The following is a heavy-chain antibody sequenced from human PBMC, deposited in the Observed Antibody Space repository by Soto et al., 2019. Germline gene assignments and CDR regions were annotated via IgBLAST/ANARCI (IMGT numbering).Heavy chain of an antibody. V-gene: IGHV2-26*01. D-gene: IGHD5-12*01. Sequence: ESGPTLVNPTETLTLTCTVSGFSLSNARMGVSWIRQPPGKALEWLAHIFSNDEKSYSTSLKSRLTISKDTSKSQVVLTMTNMDPVDTATYYCARMRWLQPTYYFDYWGQGTLVTVSS. CDR3: ARMRWLQPTYYFDY. CDR1: GFSLSNARMG. CDR2: IFSNDEK. J-gene: IGHJ4*02.